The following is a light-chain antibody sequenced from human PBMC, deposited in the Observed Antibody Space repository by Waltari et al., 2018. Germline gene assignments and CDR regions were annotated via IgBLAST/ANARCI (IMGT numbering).Light chain of an antibody. V-gene: IGLV2-14*01. J-gene: IGLJ1*01. CDR3: SSYTTTSALV. Sequence: QSALTQPASVSGSPGQSITISCTGTSSDIGYNNYVPWYHQHPDKAPKLMIYEVSLRPSGVSNRFSGSKSGNTASLTISGLQAEDEADYYCSSYTTTSALVFGTGTKVSV. CDR1: SSDIGYNNY. CDR2: EVS.